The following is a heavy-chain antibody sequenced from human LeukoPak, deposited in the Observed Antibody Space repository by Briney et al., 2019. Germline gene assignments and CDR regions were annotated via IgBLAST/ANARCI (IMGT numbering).Heavy chain of an antibody. J-gene: IGHJ4*02. V-gene: IGHV3-48*01. CDR3: AKDGQKAAWDY. D-gene: IGHD6-13*01. CDR1: GFTFSSYS. Sequence: GGSLRLSCAASGFTFSSYSMNWVRQAPGKGLEWVSYIRSSSSSIYYADSVKGRFTISRDNSKNTLYLQMNSLRADDTAVYYCAKDGQKAAWDYWGQGTLVTVSS. CDR2: IRSSSSSI.